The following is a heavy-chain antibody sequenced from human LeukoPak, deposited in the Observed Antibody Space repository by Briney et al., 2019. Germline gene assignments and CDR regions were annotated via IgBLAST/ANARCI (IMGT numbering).Heavy chain of an antibody. V-gene: IGHV3-23*01. CDR1: GFAFSVYA. CDR2: INANSGTT. J-gene: IGHJ5*01. CDR3: AKPISGGLAVTADWFYP. Sequence: GGSLRHSCTASGFAFSVYAMSWLRQPPGKGLEWVSTINANSGTTSYAASVRGRFTISRDNSKNTLYLQLNTLRADDTATYYCAKPISGGLAVTADWFYPWGQGTLVVVSS. D-gene: IGHD6-19*01.